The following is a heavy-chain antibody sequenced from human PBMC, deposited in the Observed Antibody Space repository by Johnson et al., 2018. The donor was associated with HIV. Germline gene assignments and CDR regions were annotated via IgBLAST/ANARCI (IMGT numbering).Heavy chain of an antibody. D-gene: IGHD3-16*01. V-gene: IGHV3-30-3*01. CDR3: VRDAFDYRDASGRFGGAGFDI. J-gene: IGHJ3*02. Sequence: QVHLVESGGGVVQPERSLRLSCSASGFTFSSYAMHWVRQAPGKGLEWVAVVPDDGDNKYYADSVKGRFTISRDNSKNSLSLQMNSLRAEDTAVYYCVRDAFDYRDASGRFGGAGFDIWGQGTMVTVSS. CDR1: GFTFSSYA. CDR2: VPDDGDNK.